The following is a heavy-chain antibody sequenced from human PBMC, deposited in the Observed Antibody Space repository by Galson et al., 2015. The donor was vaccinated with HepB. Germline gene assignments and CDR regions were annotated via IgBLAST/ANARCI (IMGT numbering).Heavy chain of an antibody. CDR3: ARDRSRIADI. Sequence: SLRLSCAASGFTFSSYAMHWVRQAPGKGLEWVAVISYDGSNKYYADSVKGRFTISRDNSKNTLYLQMNSLRAEDTAVYYCARDRSRIADIWGQGTMVTVSS. V-gene: IGHV3-30-3*01. CDR2: ISYDGSNK. J-gene: IGHJ3*02. D-gene: IGHD6-13*01. CDR1: GFTFSSYA.